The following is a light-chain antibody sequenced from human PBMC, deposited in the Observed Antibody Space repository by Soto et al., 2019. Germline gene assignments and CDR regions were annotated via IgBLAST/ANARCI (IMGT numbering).Light chain of an antibody. CDR1: QSVSSSY. J-gene: IGKJ1*01. V-gene: IGKV3-20*01. CDR2: GAS. CDR3: QKYGSSPRT. Sequence: EIVLTQSPGTLSLSPGERATLSCRASQSVSSSYLAWYQQKPGQAPRLLIYGASSRATGIPDRFSGSGSGTVFTLTLSRLEPEDFAVYYCQKYGSSPRTFGQGTKVEIK.